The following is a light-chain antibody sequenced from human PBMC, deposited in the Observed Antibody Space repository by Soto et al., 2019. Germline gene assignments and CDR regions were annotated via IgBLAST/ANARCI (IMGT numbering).Light chain of an antibody. CDR1: QSISSW. J-gene: IGKJ4*01. CDR2: DAS. Sequence: DIQMTQSPSTLSASVGDRVTITCRASQSISSWLAWYQQKPGKAPKLLIYDASSLESGGPSRFSGSGSGTEFTLTISSLQPDDFATYYCQQYNNYLTFGGGTKVEIK. V-gene: IGKV1-5*01. CDR3: QQYNNYLT.